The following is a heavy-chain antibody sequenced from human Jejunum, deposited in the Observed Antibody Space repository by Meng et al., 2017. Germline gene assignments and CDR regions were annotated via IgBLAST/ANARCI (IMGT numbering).Heavy chain of an antibody. CDR3: THRREDPRSAFYYLDY. CDR1: GVSLSRTGVS. CDR2: IYWDDDK. D-gene: IGHD2-15*01. Sequence: QITLKESGPTLVKPTQTLTLTCSLPGVSLSRTGVSVGWIRQPPGKALVWLALIYWDDDKRYNPSLMSRLTITKDTSMNHVVLTMTNIDPVDTGTYYCTHRREDPRSAFYYLDYWGRGTLVTVSS. J-gene: IGHJ4*02. V-gene: IGHV2-5*02.